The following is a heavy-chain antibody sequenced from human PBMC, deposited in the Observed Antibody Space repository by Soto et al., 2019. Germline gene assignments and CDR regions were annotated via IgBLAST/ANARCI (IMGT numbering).Heavy chain of an antibody. CDR3: ARDSAYYGSGSQQFDY. Sequence: QVKLVQSGAEVKKPGSSVKVSCKASGGTFSSYAISWVRQAPGQGLEWMGGIIPIFGTANSAQKFQGRVTIAADEYTSTAYMELSSLSSEDTAVYYCARDSAYYGSGSQQFDYWGQGTLVTVSS. D-gene: IGHD3-10*01. J-gene: IGHJ4*02. V-gene: IGHV1-69*01. CDR2: IIPIFGTA. CDR1: GGTFSSYA.